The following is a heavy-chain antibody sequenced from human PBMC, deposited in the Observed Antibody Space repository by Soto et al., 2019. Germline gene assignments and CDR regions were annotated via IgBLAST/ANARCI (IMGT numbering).Heavy chain of an antibody. Sequence: QVQLVQSGAEVKKPGSSVKVSCKASGGTFNSYAISWVRQAPGQGLEWMGGIIPILGTANYAQKFQGRVTITADESTSTAYMELSSLRSEDTAVYYCARSDRGTYYFDYWGQGTLVTVSS. D-gene: IGHD3-10*01. CDR1: GGTFNSYA. V-gene: IGHV1-69*12. CDR2: IIPILGTA. CDR3: ARSDRGTYYFDY. J-gene: IGHJ4*02.